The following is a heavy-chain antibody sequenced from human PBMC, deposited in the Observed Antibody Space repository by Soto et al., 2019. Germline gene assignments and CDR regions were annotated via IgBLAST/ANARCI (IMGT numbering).Heavy chain of an antibody. D-gene: IGHD6-25*01. CDR3: AKDRAATTLNWFEP. CDR2: ISGSGGST. CDR1: GFTFSSYA. Sequence: GGSLRLSCAASGFTFSSYAMSWVLQAPGKGLEWVSAISGSGGSTYYADSVKGRFTISRDNSKNTLYLQMNSLRAEDTAVYYCAKDRAATTLNWFEPWGQGTLVTVPS. J-gene: IGHJ5*02. V-gene: IGHV3-23*01.